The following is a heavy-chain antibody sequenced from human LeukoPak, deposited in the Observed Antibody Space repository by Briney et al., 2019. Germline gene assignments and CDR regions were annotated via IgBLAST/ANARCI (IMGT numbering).Heavy chain of an antibody. J-gene: IGHJ4*02. CDR2: INPNSGGT. CDR1: GYIFTGYY. Sequence: ASVKVSCKASGYIFTGYYMHWVRQAPGQGLEWMGWINPNSGGTNYAQKFQGWVTMTRDTSISTAYMELSRLRSDDTAVYYCARSPGQGPPAAPYFDYWGQGTLVTVSS. CDR3: ARSPGQGPPAAPYFDY. D-gene: IGHD2-2*01. V-gene: IGHV1-2*04.